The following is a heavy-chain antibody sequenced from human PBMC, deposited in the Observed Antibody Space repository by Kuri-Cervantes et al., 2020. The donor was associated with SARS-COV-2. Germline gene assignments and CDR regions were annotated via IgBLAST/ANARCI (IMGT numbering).Heavy chain of an antibody. J-gene: IGHJ3*02. CDR1: GGTFSSYA. CDR2: IIPIFGTA. Sequence: SVKVSCKASGGTFSSYAISWVRQAPGQGLEWMGGIIPIFGTANYAQKFQGRVTITADESTSTAYMELSRLRSDDTAVYYCAGISSRHSAFDIWGQGTMVTVSS. D-gene: IGHD6-13*01. V-gene: IGHV1-69*13. CDR3: AGISSRHSAFDI.